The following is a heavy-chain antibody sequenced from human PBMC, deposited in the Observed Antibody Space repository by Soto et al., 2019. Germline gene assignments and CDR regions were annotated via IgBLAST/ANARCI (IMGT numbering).Heavy chain of an antibody. J-gene: IGHJ4*02. CDR2: MNPNSGNT. D-gene: IGHD6-19*01. CDR3: ARGYRRAVAGTGGLGY. CDR1: GYTFTSYD. Sequence: ASVKVSCKASGYTFTSYDINWVRQATGQGLEWMGWMNPNSGNTGYAQKFQGRVTMTRNTSISTAYMELSSLRSEDTAVYYCARGYRRAVAGTGGLGYWGQGTLVTLSS. V-gene: IGHV1-8*01.